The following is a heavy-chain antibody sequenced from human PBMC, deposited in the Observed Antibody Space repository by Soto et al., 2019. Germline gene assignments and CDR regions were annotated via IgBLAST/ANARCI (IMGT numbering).Heavy chain of an antibody. V-gene: IGHV3-23*01. J-gene: IGHJ4*02. CDR2: ISGIGHST. D-gene: IGHD5-12*01. CDR1: GFIFSSYA. Sequence: GGSLRLSCAASGFIFSSYAMSWVRQAPGKGLEWVSSISGIGHSTYYADSVKGRFTISRDNSKNTLYLQMNSLRAEDTAVYYCAKRIMATIGHFVSWGQGTLVTVSS. CDR3: AKRIMATIGHFVS.